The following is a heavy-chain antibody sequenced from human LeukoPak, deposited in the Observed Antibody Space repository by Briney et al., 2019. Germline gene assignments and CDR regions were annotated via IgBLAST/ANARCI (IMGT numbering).Heavy chain of an antibody. Sequence: KPSETLSLTCAVYGGSFSGYYWSWIRQPPGKGLEWIGEINHSGSTNYNPSLKSRVTISVDTSKNQFSLKLSTVTAADTAVYYCARGLDGDYDYYYYGMDVWGQGTTVTVSS. D-gene: IGHD4-17*01. J-gene: IGHJ6*02. CDR2: INHSGST. CDR1: GGSFSGYY. V-gene: IGHV4-34*01. CDR3: ARGLDGDYDYYYYGMDV.